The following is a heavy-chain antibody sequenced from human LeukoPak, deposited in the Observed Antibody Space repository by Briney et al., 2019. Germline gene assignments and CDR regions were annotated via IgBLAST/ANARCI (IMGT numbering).Heavy chain of an antibody. CDR1: AYIFSTYD. J-gene: IGHJ5*02. V-gene: IGHV1-8*01. D-gene: IGHD4-17*01. CDR2: MNPISGNT. CDR3: AVHLPGDYLDP. Sequence: ASVKVSCKASAYIFSTYDVTWVRQAPGQGPEWMGWMNPISGNTGYAQQFKGRVSMTSNASVNSAYMELSSLTSEDTAVYYCAVHLPGDYLDPWGQGTLVTVSS.